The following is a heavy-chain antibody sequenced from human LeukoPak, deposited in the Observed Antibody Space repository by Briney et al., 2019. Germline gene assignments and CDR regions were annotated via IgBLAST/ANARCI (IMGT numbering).Heavy chain of an antibody. Sequence: SETLSLTCTVSGGSISSYYWSWIRQPPGKGLEWIGYIYYSGSTNYNPSLKSRVTISVDTSKNQFSLKLSSVTAADTAVYYCARAPNIASLDYWGQGTLVTVSS. CDR3: ARAPNIASLDY. D-gene: IGHD2-21*01. J-gene: IGHJ4*02. CDR2: IYYSGST. CDR1: GGSISSYY. V-gene: IGHV4-59*08.